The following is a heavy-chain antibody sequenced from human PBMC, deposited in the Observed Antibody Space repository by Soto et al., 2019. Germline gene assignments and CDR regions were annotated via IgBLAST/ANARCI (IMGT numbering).Heavy chain of an antibody. CDR2: IHYSGTT. V-gene: IGHV4-59*01. D-gene: IGHD2-8*01. CDR1: GTSISSYY. J-gene: IGHJ4*02. CDR3: ARYNSYAINY. Sequence: VQLQESGPGLVKPSETLSLTCTVSGTSISSYYWCWIRQPPGKGLERIANIHYSGTTNYNPSLASRVTLSVDTSKNKCSLKMTSVTAADRAMYFCARYNSYAINYWGRGTLVTVSS.